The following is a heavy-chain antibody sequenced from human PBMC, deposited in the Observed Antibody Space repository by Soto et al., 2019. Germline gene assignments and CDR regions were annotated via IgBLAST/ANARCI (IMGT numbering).Heavy chain of an antibody. CDR2: ISSDGDNQ. J-gene: IGHJ4*02. Sequence: GGSLRLSCAASGFTFSSYGMHWVRQAPGKGLEWVAVISSDGDNQYYADSVKGRFTISRDNSKNTLYLQMNSLRAEDTALYYCAKSAGVLRYFDWLFRVDYWGQGTLVTVSS. D-gene: IGHD3-9*01. V-gene: IGHV3-30*18. CDR1: GFTFSSYG. CDR3: AKSAGVLRYFDWLFRVDY.